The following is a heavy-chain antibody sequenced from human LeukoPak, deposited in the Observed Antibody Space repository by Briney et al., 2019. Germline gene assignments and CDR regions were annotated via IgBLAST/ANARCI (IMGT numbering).Heavy chain of an antibody. CDR1: GFTFSSYA. D-gene: IGHD2-15*01. J-gene: IGHJ4*02. CDR2: ISYDGSNK. CDR3: ARDCSGGSCYDY. V-gene: IGHV3-30*14. Sequence: GGSLRLSCAASGFTFSSYAMHWVRQAPGKGLEWVAVISYDGSNKYYADSVKGRFTISRDNSKNTLYLQMNSLRAEDTAVYYCARDCSGGSCYDYWGQGTLVTVSS.